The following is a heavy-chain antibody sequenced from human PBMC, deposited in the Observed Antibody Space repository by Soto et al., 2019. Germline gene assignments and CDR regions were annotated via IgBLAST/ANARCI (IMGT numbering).Heavy chain of an antibody. J-gene: IGHJ4*02. CDR1: GGSIDTINYY. CDR2: VYYGGSS. Sequence: LSETLSLTCSVSGGSIDTINYYWAWIRQTPGRRLEWIGSVYYGGSSYYNPSLKSRVSISVDTSKSQFSLKVTSVTAADSAVYFCASGADTVITPFDYWGQGVPVTVSS. D-gene: IGHD5-18*01. CDR3: ASGADTVITPFDY. V-gene: IGHV4-39*01.